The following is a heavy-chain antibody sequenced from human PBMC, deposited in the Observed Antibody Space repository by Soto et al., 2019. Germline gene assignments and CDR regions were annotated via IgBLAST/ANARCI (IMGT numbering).Heavy chain of an antibody. CDR1: GFTFSSYG. CDR3: AKGNAVWGDYYYYGMDV. CDR2: ISYDGSNK. V-gene: IGHV3-30*18. D-gene: IGHD3-16*01. Sequence: QVQLVESGGGVVQPGRSLRLSCAASGFTFSSYGMHWVRQAPGKGLEWVAVISYDGSNKYYADSVKGRFTISRDNSKNTLYLQMNSLRAEDTAVYYCAKGNAVWGDYYYYGMDVWGQGTTVTVSS. J-gene: IGHJ6*02.